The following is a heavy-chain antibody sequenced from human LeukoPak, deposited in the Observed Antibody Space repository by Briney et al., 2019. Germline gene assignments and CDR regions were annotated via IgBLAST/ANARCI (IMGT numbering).Heavy chain of an antibody. J-gene: IGHJ6*02. V-gene: IGHV3-23*01. D-gene: IGHD6-19*01. CDR2: ISGSGGRT. Sequence: GGSLRLSCAASGFTFSSYAMSWVRQAPGKGLEWVSAISGSGGRTYYADSVKGRFTISRDNSKNTLYLQMTSLRAEDTAVYYCAKATVAGMERYYYYYGMDVWGQGTTVTVSS. CDR3: AKATVAGMERYYYYYGMDV. CDR1: GFTFSSYA.